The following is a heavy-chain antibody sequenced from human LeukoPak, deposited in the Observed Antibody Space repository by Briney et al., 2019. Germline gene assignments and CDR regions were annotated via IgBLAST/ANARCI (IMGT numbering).Heavy chain of an antibody. Sequence: PGGSLRLSCAASGFAFSSYSMNWVRQAPGKGLEWVSSISSSSSYIYYADSVKGRFTISRDNAKNSLYLQMNSLRAEDTAVYYCARRYSSSWYSNWFDPWGQGTLVTVSS. CDR1: GFAFSSYS. CDR2: ISSSSSYI. CDR3: ARRYSSSWYSNWFDP. V-gene: IGHV3-21*01. J-gene: IGHJ5*02. D-gene: IGHD6-13*01.